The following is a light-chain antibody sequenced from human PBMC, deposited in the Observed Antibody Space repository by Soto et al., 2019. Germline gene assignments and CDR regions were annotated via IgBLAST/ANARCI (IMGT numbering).Light chain of an antibody. CDR2: ENN. CDR3: GTWDSSLSAAV. CDR1: NSNIGNNY. J-gene: IGLJ7*01. V-gene: IGLV1-51*02. Sequence: QSVLTQPPSVSAAPGQKVTISCSGSNSNIGNNYVPWYQQLPGTAPKLLIYENNKRPSGIPDRFSGSKSGTSGTLGITGLQTGDEADYFCGTWDSSLSAAVFGGGTQLTVL.